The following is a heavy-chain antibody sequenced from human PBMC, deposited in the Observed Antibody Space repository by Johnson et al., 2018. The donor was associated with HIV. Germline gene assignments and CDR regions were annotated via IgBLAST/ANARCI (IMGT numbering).Heavy chain of an antibody. Sequence: VQLVESGGGVVQPGRSLRLSCAASGFTFSRHPMHWVRQAPGKGLEHVATIASLGDNTYYADSVKGRFTISRDNFKNSLYLQMNSLSAEDTALYYCARATYYYDPRGYLTRPRAFDVWGQGTMVTVSS. V-gene: IGHV3-64*04. CDR1: GFTFSRHP. CDR3: ARATYYYDPRGYLTRPRAFDV. CDR2: IASLGDNT. J-gene: IGHJ3*01. D-gene: IGHD3-22*01.